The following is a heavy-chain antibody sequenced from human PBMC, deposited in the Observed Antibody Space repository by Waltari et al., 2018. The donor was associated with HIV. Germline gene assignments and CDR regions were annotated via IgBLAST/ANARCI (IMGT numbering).Heavy chain of an antibody. CDR1: GFIFSTYS. CDR3: AAGRYYYVSSGYYDNLPFDD. D-gene: IGHD3-22*01. V-gene: IGHV3-21*01. CDR2: KSDSGMSI. Sequence: EVQLVESGGGLVKPGGSLRLSCAASGFIFSTYSMNWVRQAPGKEMGWVSCKSDSGMSICYVDSLKGVFTSAKDNVKSSLYLQMNSRRAEDRAGYYGAAGRYYYVSSGYYDNLPFDDWGQGTLVTVST. J-gene: IGHJ4*02.